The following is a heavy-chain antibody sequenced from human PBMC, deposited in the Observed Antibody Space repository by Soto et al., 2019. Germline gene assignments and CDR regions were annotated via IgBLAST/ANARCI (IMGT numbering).Heavy chain of an antibody. CDR1: GFTFSSSG. V-gene: IGHV3-30*19. Sequence: QVQLVESGGGVVQPGRSLRLSCAASGFTFSSSGMHWVRQAPGKGLEWVAVIWYDGSNQYYADSVKGRFTISRDNSRNMLFLQMNSLRPDDTAVYYCARAPSGSYPEFDYWGQGTLVTVSS. CDR2: IWYDGSNQ. CDR3: ARAPSGSYPEFDY. D-gene: IGHD1-26*01. J-gene: IGHJ4*02.